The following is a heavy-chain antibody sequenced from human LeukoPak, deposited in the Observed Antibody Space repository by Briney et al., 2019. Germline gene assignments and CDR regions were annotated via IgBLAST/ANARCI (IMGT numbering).Heavy chain of an antibody. J-gene: IGHJ4*02. V-gene: IGHV4-31*03. CDR2: IYYSGST. Sequence: SQTLSLTCTVSGGSISSGDYYWSWIRQHPGNGLEWIGNIYYSGSTYYNPSLKSRVTISVDTSKSQFSLKLSSVTAADTAVYYCAREGYDSSYYYYLDYWGQGTLVTVSS. CDR3: AREGYDSSYYYYLDY. CDR1: GGSISSGDYY. D-gene: IGHD3-22*01.